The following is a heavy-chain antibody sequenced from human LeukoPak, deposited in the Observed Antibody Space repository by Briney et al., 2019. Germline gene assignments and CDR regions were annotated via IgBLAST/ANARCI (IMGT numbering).Heavy chain of an antibody. CDR2: IGNDGSDT. Sequence: GSLRLSCAASRFTFSSYWFRWVRQAPGKGLVWVSRIGNDGSDTIYADSVKGRFTISRDNAKSTLYLQMNSLKAEDTAVYYCARGGYDHAFDIWGQGTMVTVSS. CDR3: ARGGYDHAFDI. V-gene: IGHV3-74*01. D-gene: IGHD2-15*01. CDR1: RFTFSSYW. J-gene: IGHJ3*02.